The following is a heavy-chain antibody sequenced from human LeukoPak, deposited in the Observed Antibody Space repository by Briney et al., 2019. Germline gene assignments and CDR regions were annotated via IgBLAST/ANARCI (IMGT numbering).Heavy chain of an antibody. V-gene: IGHV1-24*01. CDR1: GYTLTELS. CDR3: ATIAAAGTGFDY. Sequence: ASVKVSCKVSGYTLTELSMHWVRQAPGKGLEWMGGFDPEDGETINAQKFQGRVTMTEDTSTDTAYMELSSLRSEDTAVYYCATIAAAGTGFDYWGQGTLVTVSS. D-gene: IGHD6-13*01. J-gene: IGHJ4*02. CDR2: FDPEDGET.